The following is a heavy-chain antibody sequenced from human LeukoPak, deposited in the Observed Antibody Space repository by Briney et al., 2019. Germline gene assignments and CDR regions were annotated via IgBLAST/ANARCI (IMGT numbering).Heavy chain of an antibody. Sequence: GVSLRLSCAASGFTFSSYWMSWVRQAPGKGLEWVANVKQDGSEKYYVDSVKGRFTISRDNAKNSLYLQMNSLRAEDTAVYYCAREGSTNWFDPWGQGTLVTVSS. CDR2: VKQDGSEK. V-gene: IGHV3-7*01. CDR1: GFTFSSYW. D-gene: IGHD2-2*01. J-gene: IGHJ5*02. CDR3: AREGSTNWFDP.